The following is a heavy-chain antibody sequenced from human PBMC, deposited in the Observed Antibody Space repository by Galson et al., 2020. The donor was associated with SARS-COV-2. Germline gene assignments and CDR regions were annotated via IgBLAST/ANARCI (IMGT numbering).Heavy chain of an antibody. CDR3: ARDWIGWRFLEWSHDPSFDY. CDR1: GGSISSSSYY. D-gene: IGHD3-3*01. J-gene: IGHJ4*02. CDR2: IYYSGST. V-gene: IGHV4-39*07. Sequence: SETLSLTCTVSGGSISSSSYYWGWIRQPPGKGLEWIGSIYYSGSTYYNPSLKSRVTISVDTSKNQFSLKLSSVTAADTAVYYCARDWIGWRFLEWSHDPSFDYWGQGTLVTVSS.